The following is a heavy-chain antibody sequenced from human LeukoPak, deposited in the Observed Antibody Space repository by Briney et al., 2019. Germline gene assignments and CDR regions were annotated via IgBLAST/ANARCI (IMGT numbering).Heavy chain of an antibody. CDR3: ARGRGYCSSTSCSPLWYFDY. J-gene: IGHJ4*02. CDR2: ITQDGSEK. Sequence: GGSLRLSCAASGFTFSSYWMSWVRQAPGKGLEWVANITQDGSEKYYVDSVKGRFTISRDNAKNSLYLQMNSLRAEDTAVYYCARGRGYCSSTSCSPLWYFDYWGQGTLVTVSS. V-gene: IGHV3-7*03. CDR1: GFTFSSYW. D-gene: IGHD2-2*01.